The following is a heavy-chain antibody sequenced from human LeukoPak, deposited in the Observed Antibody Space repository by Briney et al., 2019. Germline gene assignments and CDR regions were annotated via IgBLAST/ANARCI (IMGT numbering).Heavy chain of an antibody. V-gene: IGHV4-34*01. CDR2: INHSGST. D-gene: IGHD1-26*01. Sequence: SETLSLTCAVYGGSFSGYYCSWIRQPPGKGLEWIGEINHSGSTNYNPSLKSRVTISVDTSKNQFSLKLSSVTAADTAVYYCARVGVSGSYPFDYWGQGTLVTVSS. CDR1: GGSFSGYY. CDR3: ARVGVSGSYPFDY. J-gene: IGHJ4*02.